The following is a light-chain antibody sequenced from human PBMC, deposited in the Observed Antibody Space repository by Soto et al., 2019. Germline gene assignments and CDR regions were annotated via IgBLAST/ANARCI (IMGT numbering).Light chain of an antibody. CDR1: NLQTKN. J-gene: IGLJ2*01. V-gene: IGLV3-21*02. Sequence: SYELTQPPSVSVAPGQTAIITCGGDNLQTKNVHWYQQRPGQAPVLVIYDDKKRPSGIPERFSGSSSGNLATLTLIRVESRDEADYYCQVWDTNSGAVFGGGTKLTV. CDR3: QVWDTNSGAV. CDR2: DDK.